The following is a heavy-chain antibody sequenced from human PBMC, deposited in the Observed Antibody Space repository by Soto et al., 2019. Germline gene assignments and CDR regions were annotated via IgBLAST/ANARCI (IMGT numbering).Heavy chain of an antibody. Sequence: QVQLVESGGGVVQPGRSLRLSCAASGFSFSNYGMHWVRQAPGKGLEWVAVISYDGSNKHYADSVKGRFTISRDNSXNXXHLQMDSLRAEDTAVYYCAAPEGRSSCWSRSGYSPWGQGTLVTVSS. CDR1: GFSFSNYG. V-gene: IGHV3-30*03. CDR3: AAPEGRSSCWSRSGYSP. CDR2: ISYDGSNK. J-gene: IGHJ5*02. D-gene: IGHD6-13*01.